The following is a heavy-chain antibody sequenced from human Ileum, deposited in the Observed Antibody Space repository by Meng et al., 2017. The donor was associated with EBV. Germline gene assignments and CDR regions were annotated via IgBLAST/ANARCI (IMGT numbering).Heavy chain of an antibody. D-gene: IGHD6-19*01. J-gene: IGHJ4*02. CDR1: GGSISSSHW. CDR2: IYHSGST. V-gene: IGHV4-4*02. Sequence: QFQLEEAGPGLVKPSGTLSLTCAVSGGSISSSHWWSWVRQPPGKWLEWIGEIYHSGSTNYNPSLKSRVTISVDKSKTQFSLNLSSVTAAYTAVYYCARVGQWLPINYWGQGTLVTVSS. CDR3: ARVGQWLPINY.